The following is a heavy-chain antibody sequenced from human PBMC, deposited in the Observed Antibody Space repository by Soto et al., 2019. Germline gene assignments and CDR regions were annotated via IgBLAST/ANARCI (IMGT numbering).Heavy chain of an antibody. CDR3: ARLEGYSKAYYYYYGMDV. CDR1: GYSFINYW. J-gene: IGHJ6*02. D-gene: IGHD4-4*01. Sequence: GVPLRISNRGSGYSFINYWIVWMRQMQGKGLEWMGIIYPGDSDTRYSPSFQGQVTISADKSISTAYLQWSSLKASDTAMYYCARLEGYSKAYYYYYGMDVWGQGTTVTVSS. V-gene: IGHV5-51*01. CDR2: IYPGDSDT.